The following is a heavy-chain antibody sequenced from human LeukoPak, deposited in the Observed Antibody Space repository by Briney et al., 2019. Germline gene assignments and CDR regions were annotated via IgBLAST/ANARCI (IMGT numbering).Heavy chain of an antibody. V-gene: IGHV3-66*04. CDR2: IYSGGST. Sequence: GGSLRLSCAASGFTVSSNYMSWVRQAPGKGLERVSVIYSGGSTYYADSVKGRFTFSRDNSKNTLYLQMNSLRAEDTAVYYCARPGPDAFDIWGQGTMVTVSS. CDR3: ARPGPDAFDI. J-gene: IGHJ3*02. CDR1: GFTVSSNY.